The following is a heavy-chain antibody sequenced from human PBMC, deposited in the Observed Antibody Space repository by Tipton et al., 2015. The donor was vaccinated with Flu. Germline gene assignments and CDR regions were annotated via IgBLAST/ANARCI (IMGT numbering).Heavy chain of an antibody. V-gene: IGHV4-38-2*01. CDR3: AKLGPYDTSGYDAFDS. J-gene: IGHJ3*02. CDR1: GDSIGRRYF. CDR2: VHQTGST. Sequence: TLSLTCSVSGDSIGRRYFSSWVRQPPGKGLEWIGNVHQTGSTYYNPSLRSRVTITVDRPKNHFSLNVSSVTAADTAIYYCAKLGPYDTSGYDAFDSWGPGTMATV. D-gene: IGHD3-22*01.